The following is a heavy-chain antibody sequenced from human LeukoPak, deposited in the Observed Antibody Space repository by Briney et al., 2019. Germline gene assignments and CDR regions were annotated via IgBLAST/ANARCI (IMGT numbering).Heavy chain of an antibody. CDR1: GGSISSSNW. D-gene: IGHD4-17*01. CDR3: ARGSLYGDYRPLGDFDY. Sequence: SGTLSLTCAVSGGSISSSNWWSWVRQPPGKGLEWIGEIYHSGSTNYNPSLKSRVTISVDKSKNQFSLKLSSVTAADTAVYYCARGSLYGDYRPLGDFDYWGQGTLVTVSS. V-gene: IGHV4-4*02. CDR2: IYHSGST. J-gene: IGHJ4*02.